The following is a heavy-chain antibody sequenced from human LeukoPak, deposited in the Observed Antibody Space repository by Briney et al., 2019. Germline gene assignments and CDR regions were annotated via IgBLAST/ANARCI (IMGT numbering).Heavy chain of an antibody. CDR2: ISGSCGIT. V-gene: IGHV3-23*01. CDR3: AKHSITMVQGATPLYVPYYMDV. CDR1: GFTFSSYA. D-gene: IGHD3-10*01. J-gene: IGHJ6*03. Sequence: PGGSLRLSRAASGFTFSSYAMSCVRQSPGKGLEWVSAISGSCGITYYADSVKGRFTISRDNSKNTLYLQMNSLRAEDTAVYYCAKHSITMVQGATPLYVPYYMDVWGKGTTVTVSS.